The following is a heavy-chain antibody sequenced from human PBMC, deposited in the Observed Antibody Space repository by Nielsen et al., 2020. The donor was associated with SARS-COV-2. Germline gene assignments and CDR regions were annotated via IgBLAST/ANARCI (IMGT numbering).Heavy chain of an antibody. Sequence: SETLSLTCTVSGGSMSNSNYYWGWIRQPPGRGLEWIGGIHYTGSTYYNPPHTSRATISVDMSKKQFSLRLSSVTAADTAVYYCARQSRWLANFDYWGQGTLVTVSS. CDR3: ARQSRWLANFDY. CDR2: IHYTGST. J-gene: IGHJ4*02. CDR1: GGSMSNSNYY. V-gene: IGHV4-39*01. D-gene: IGHD6-19*01.